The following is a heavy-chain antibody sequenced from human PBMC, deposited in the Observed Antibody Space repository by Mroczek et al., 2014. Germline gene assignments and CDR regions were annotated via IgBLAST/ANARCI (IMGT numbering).Heavy chain of an antibody. J-gene: IGHJ4*02. CDR2: ISSSSSYI. CDR3: AREGTDYVWGSYRYTFDY. CDR1: GFTFSSYS. D-gene: IGHD3-16*02. Sequence: VQLQESGGGLVKPGGSLRLSCAASGFTFSSYSMNWVRQAPGKGLEWVSSISSSSSYIYYADSVKGRFTISRDNAKNSLYLQMNSLRAEDTAVYYCAREGTDYVWGSYRYTFDYWGQGTLVTVSS. V-gene: IGHV3-21*01.